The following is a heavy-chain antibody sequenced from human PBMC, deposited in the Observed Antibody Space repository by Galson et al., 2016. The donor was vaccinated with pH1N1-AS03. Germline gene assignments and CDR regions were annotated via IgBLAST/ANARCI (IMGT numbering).Heavy chain of an antibody. CDR1: GGSITSSSYY. Sequence: SETLSLTCSVSGGSITSSSYYWGWIRQPPGKGLEWIGTISYSGTIYYRPSLKSRVTMSVHATKNQFSLSLISLTAADTAFYYCPTTWGSGYTVDYWGQGILVTVSS. V-gene: IGHV4-39*01. D-gene: IGHD3-22*01. CDR2: ISYSGTI. J-gene: IGHJ4*02. CDR3: PTTWGSGYTVDY.